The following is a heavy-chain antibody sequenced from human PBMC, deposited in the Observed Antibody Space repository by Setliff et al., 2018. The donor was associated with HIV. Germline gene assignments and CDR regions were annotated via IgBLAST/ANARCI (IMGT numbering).Heavy chain of an antibody. Sequence: SETLSLTCTVSGDSISSGDYYWSWVRQPPGKGLEWIGNIYYSGTTYYSPSLKSRVTISVNKSKNQFSLKLSSVTAADTAVYYCARDSRWLQFPYFDSWGQGTPVTVSS. J-gene: IGHJ4*01. V-gene: IGHV4-30-4*08. CDR2: IYYSGTT. CDR3: ARDSRWLQFPYFDS. CDR1: GDSISSGDYY. D-gene: IGHD5-12*01.